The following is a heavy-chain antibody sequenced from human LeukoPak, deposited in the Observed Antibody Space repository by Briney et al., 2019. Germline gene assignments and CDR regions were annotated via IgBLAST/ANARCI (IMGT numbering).Heavy chain of an antibody. J-gene: IGHJ6*03. D-gene: IGHD2-2*01. CDR1: GFTVSRNY. CDR3: AKSSGRSSTRNYYMDV. Sequence: GGSLRLSCAASGFTVSRNYMSWVRQAPGKGLEWVSVLYSDGSTYHADSVKGRFTISRDNSKNTLYLQMNSLRAEDTAVYYCAKSSGRSSTRNYYMDVWGKGTTVTVSS. V-gene: IGHV3-53*05. CDR2: LYSDGST.